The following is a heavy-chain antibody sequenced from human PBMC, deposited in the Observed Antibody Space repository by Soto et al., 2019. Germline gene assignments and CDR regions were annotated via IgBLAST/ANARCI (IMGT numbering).Heavy chain of an antibody. CDR2: ISYDGSNK. D-gene: IGHD6-13*01. CDR1: GFTFSSYG. CDR3: AKDEAAAGTWYFDL. J-gene: IGHJ2*01. V-gene: IGHV3-30*18. Sequence: PGGSLRLSCAASGFTFSSYGMHWVRQAPGKGLEWVAVISYDGSNKYYADSVKGRFTISRDNSKNTLYLQMNSLRAEDTAVYYCAKDEAAAGTWYFDLWGRGALVTVSS.